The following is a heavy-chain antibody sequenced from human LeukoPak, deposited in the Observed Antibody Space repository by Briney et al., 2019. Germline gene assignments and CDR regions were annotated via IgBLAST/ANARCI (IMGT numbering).Heavy chain of an antibody. V-gene: IGHV1-2*02. Sequence: GASVKVSCKASGYTFTGYYMHWVRQAPGQGLEWMGWINPNSGGTNYAQKFQGRVTMTRDTSISTAYMELSRLRSDDTAVYYCARFGITMVRGTFPDYYYYGMDVWGQGTTVTVSS. J-gene: IGHJ6*02. CDR1: GYTFTGYY. D-gene: IGHD3-10*01. CDR2: INPNSGGT. CDR3: ARFGITMVRGTFPDYYYYGMDV.